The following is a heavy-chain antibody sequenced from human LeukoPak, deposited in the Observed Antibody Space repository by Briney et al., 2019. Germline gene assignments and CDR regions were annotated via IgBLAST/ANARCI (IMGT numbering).Heavy chain of an antibody. Sequence: SVKVSCKASGGTFSXXXXXXVRQAPGQXXXWMGRIIPILGIANXXXXXXXRVTITADKSTSTAYMELSSLRSEDTAVYYCALPSGWNFDYWGQGTLVTVSS. V-gene: IGHV1-69*02. CDR3: ALPSGWNFDY. J-gene: IGHJ4*02. CDR1: GGTFSXXX. D-gene: IGHD6-19*01. CDR2: IIPILGIA.